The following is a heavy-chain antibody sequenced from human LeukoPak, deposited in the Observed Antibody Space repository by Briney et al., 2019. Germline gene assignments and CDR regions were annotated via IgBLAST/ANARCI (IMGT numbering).Heavy chain of an antibody. V-gene: IGHV3-21*01. J-gene: IGHJ6*03. Sequence: GGSLRLSCAASRFTFSSYSMNWVRQAPGKGLEWVSSISSSSSYIYYADSVKGRFTISRDNAKNSLYLQMNSLRAEDTAVYYCARVGPWVNPDYYYYCMDVWGKGTTVTVS. CDR1: RFTFSSYS. CDR2: ISSSSSYI. D-gene: IGHD1-14*01. CDR3: ARVGPWVNPDYYYYCMDV.